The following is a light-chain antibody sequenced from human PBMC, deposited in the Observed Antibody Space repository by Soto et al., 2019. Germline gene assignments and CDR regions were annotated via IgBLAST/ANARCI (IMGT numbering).Light chain of an antibody. CDR2: GAS. CDR3: QQYGSSPLT. CDR1: QSVSSSF. V-gene: IGKV3-20*01. J-gene: IGKJ4*01. Sequence: EIGLTQSPGTLSLAPGERATLSCRASQSVSSSFLAWYQQKPGQAPRLLIYGASSRATGIPDRFSGSGSGTDFTHTISRLEREDVAVYYCQQYGSSPLTGGGGTNVEIK.